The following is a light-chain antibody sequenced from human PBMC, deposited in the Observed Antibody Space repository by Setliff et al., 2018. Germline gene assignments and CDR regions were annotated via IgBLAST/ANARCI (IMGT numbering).Light chain of an antibody. CDR2: EVT. Sequence: QSVLAQPASVSGSPGQSITISCTGTSSDVGGYNYVSWCQQHAGKAPKLMIYEVTNRPPGVSDRFSGSKSGNTASLTISGLQAEDEADYYCSSYTTSTTRVFGGGTKVTVL. J-gene: IGLJ2*01. V-gene: IGLV2-14*01. CDR3: SSYTTSTTRV. CDR1: SSDVGGYNY.